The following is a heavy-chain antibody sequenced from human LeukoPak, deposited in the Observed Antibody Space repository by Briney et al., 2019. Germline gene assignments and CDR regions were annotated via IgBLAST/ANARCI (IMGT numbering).Heavy chain of an antibody. J-gene: IGHJ4*02. CDR1: GFTFSSYA. Sequence: PGGSLRLSCAASGFTFSSYAMSWVRQAPGKGLEWVSAISGSGGSTYYADSVKGRFTISRDNSKNTLYLQMNSLRAEDTAVYYCAKDPGYSSSKWWNYWGQGTLVTVSS. CDR3: AKDPGYSSSKWWNY. CDR2: ISGSGGST. V-gene: IGHV3-23*01. D-gene: IGHD6-13*01.